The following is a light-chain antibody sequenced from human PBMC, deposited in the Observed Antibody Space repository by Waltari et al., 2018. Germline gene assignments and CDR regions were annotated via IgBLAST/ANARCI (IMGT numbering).Light chain of an antibody. CDR3: QQYEKWPTT. Sequence: IVVTQSPASLSVSPGERATLSCRASQSVSTKLGWYQQRPGQAPRLLIYAASPRAIGTPARFSGGGSGTEFTLTISSLQSEDLGIYYCQQYEKWPTTFGQGTRLDSK. CDR2: AAS. J-gene: IGKJ5*01. CDR1: QSVSTK. V-gene: IGKV3-15*01.